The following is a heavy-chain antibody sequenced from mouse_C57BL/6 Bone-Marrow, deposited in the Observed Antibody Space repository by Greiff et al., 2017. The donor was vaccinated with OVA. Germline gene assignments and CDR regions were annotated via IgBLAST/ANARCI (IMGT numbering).Heavy chain of an antibody. CDR3: ASTLRWFSRAMDY. CDR1: GYTFTSYG. V-gene: IGHV1-81*01. J-gene: IGHJ4*01. CDR2: IYPRSGNT. Sequence: VQLQQSGAELARPGASVKLSCKASGYTFTSYGISWVKQRTGQGLEWIGEIYPRSGNTYYNEKFKGKATLTADKSSSTAYMELRSLTSEDSAVYFCASTLRWFSRAMDYWGQGTSVTVSS. D-gene: IGHD2-3*01.